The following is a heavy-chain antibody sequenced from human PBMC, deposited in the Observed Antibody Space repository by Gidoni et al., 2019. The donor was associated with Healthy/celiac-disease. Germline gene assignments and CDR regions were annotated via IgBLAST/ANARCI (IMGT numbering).Heavy chain of an antibody. J-gene: IGHJ5*02. Sequence: QLQLQESGPGLVKPSETLSLTCTVSGGSISSSSYYWGWIRQPPGKGLEWIGSIYYSGSTYYNPSLKSRVTISVDTSKNQFSLKLSSVTAADTAVYYCARHPPDQLLSGFDPWGQGTLVTVSS. CDR1: GGSISSSSYY. CDR2: IYYSGST. V-gene: IGHV4-39*01. CDR3: ARHPPDQLLSGFDP. D-gene: IGHD2-2*01.